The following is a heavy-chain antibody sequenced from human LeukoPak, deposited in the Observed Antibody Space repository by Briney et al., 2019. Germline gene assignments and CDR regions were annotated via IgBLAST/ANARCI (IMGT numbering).Heavy chain of an antibody. D-gene: IGHD3-10*01. J-gene: IGHJ4*02. CDR2: LYSGGST. CDR3: ARAFQYGSGTYPYSL. CDR1: GFTVSNND. Sequence: GGSLRLSCAASGFTVSNNDMTWVRQAPGKGPQWVSGLYSGGSTTYADSVKGRFSISRDNLKNTLYLQMNSLRAEDTAVYYCARAFQYGSGTYPYSLWGQGTLVTVSS. V-gene: IGHV3-66*01.